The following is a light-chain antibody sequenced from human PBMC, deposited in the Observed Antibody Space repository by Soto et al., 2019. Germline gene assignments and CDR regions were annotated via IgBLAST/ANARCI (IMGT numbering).Light chain of an antibody. Sequence: DIPMTQSPSSLSASVGDRVTITCRASQSISSYLNWYQQKPGKAPKVLISGASSLQSGVPLRFSGSGSGTDFTLTISSLQSEDFASYYCQQGHSTPLTFGGGTKVEIK. J-gene: IGKJ4*01. CDR3: QQGHSTPLT. CDR2: GAS. CDR1: QSISSY. V-gene: IGKV1-39*01.